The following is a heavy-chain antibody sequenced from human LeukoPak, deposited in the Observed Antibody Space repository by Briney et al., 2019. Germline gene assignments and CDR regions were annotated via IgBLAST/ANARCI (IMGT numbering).Heavy chain of an antibody. D-gene: IGHD6-19*01. CDR3: ARVGSSGWFPDY. V-gene: IGHV1-18*01. CDR2: ISAYNGAR. CDR1: GYHFISYG. J-gene: IGHJ4*02. Sequence: GASVNVSCKASGYHFISYGIHWVRQAPGQGLEWVGWISAYNGAREVAQNLRGRVTVTTDTSTSTAYMELRSLGSGDTAVYYCARVGSSGWFPDYWGQGTLVTVSS.